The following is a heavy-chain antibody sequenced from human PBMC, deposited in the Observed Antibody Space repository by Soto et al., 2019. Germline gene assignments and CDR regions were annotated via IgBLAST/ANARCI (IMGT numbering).Heavy chain of an antibody. CDR1: GFTFSNCA. J-gene: IGHJ4*02. CDR3: AKGNTSGWYFFDY. CDR2: ISGTGRST. Sequence: GSLRLSCEASGFTFSNCAMSWVRQAPGKGLEWVSGISGTGRSTFYADSVNDRFTISRDNSKNIVYLQMNSLRAEDTAVYYCAKGNTSGWYFFDYWGQGTLVTVSS. V-gene: IGHV3-23*01. D-gene: IGHD6-19*01.